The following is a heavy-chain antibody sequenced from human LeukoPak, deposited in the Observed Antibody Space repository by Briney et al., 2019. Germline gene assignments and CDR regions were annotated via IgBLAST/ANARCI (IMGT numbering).Heavy chain of an antibody. CDR1: GGTFSSYA. D-gene: IGHD5-24*01. J-gene: IGHJ4*02. Sequence: SVKVSCKASGGTFSSYAISWVRQAPGQGLEWMGGIIPIFGTANYAQKFQGRVTITADESTSTAYMELSSLRSEDTAVYYCASFHPRDGYNKEGFFDYWGQGTLVTVSS. V-gene: IGHV1-69*13. CDR3: ASFHPRDGYNKEGFFDY. CDR2: IIPIFGTA.